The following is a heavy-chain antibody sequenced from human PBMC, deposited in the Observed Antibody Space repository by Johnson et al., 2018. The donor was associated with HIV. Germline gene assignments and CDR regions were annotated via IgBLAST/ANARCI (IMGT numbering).Heavy chain of an antibody. D-gene: IGHD4-23*01. CDR2: IWYDGSNK. CDR3: AKSPGKDNGGNSGGIDF. J-gene: IGHJ3*01. Sequence: QVQLVESGGGLVQPGGSLRLSCVASGFTFSRYGMHWVRQAPGKGLEWVAVIWYDGSNKNYTESVKGRFSISRDNSKNTLYLQMNSLRAEDTATYYCAKSPGKDNGGNSGGIDFWGQGTRVTVSS. CDR1: GFTFSRYG. V-gene: IGHV3-33*03.